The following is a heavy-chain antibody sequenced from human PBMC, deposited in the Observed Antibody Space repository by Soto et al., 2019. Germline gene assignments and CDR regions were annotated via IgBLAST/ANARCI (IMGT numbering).Heavy chain of an antibody. CDR3: TTKPNGYYVFWSVYSPYFDS. CDR2: IKSKTDGGTT. V-gene: IGHV3-15*01. D-gene: IGHD3-3*01. J-gene: IGHJ4*02. Sequence: RLSCAASGFTFSNAWMSWVRQAPGKGLEWVGRIKSKTDGGTTDYAAPVKGRFTISRDDSKNTLYLQMNSLKTEDTAVYYCTTKPNGYYVFWSVYSPYFDSWGQGPLVTVPS. CDR1: GFTFSNAW.